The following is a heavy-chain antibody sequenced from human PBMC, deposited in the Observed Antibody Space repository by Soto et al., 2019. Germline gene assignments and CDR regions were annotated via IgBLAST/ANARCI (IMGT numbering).Heavy chain of an antibody. CDR3: ARHIRESGSFYGVGD. D-gene: IGHD1-26*01. V-gene: IGHV4-59*08. Sequence: QVQLQESGPGLVKPSETLSLTCTVSCGSISNYYWSWIRQPPGRGLAWIGLIYYSGSTSYNPSLKRRLTISVHRSKNQFSLKLSSVTAADTAVYYCARHIRESGSFYGVGDWGQGTLVTVSS. CDR1: CGSISNYY. J-gene: IGHJ4*02. CDR2: IYYSGST.